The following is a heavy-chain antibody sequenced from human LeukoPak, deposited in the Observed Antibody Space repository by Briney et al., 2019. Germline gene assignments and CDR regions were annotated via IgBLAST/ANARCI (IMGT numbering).Heavy chain of an antibody. V-gene: IGHV4-59*01. J-gene: IGHJ4*02. D-gene: IGHD4-17*01. Sequence: SETLSLTCTVSGGSISSYYWSWIRQPPGKGLEWIGYIYYSGSTNYNPSLKSRVTISVDTSKNQFSLKLSSVTAADTAVYYCARDFSLYGDYDYWGQGTLVTVSS. CDR3: ARDFSLYGDYDY. CDR1: GGSISSYY. CDR2: IYYSGST.